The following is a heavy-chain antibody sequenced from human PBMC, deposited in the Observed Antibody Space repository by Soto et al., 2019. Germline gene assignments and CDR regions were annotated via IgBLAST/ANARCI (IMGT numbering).Heavy chain of an antibody. D-gene: IGHD2-8*01. V-gene: IGHV3-21*01. CDR3: ARDLRGCNGVCYMRYYYYYYGMDV. CDR2: ISSSSSYI. CDR1: GFTFSSYS. J-gene: IGHJ6*02. Sequence: GGSLRLSCAASGFTFSSYSMNWVRQAPGKGLEWVSSISSSSSYIYYADSVKGRFTISRDNAKNSLYLQMNSLRAEDTAVYYCARDLRGCNGVCYMRYYYYYYGMDVWGQGTTVTVSS.